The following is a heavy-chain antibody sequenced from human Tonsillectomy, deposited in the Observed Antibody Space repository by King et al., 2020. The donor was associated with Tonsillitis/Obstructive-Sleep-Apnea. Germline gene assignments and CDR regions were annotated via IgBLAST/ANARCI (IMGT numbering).Heavy chain of an antibody. D-gene: IGHD3-22*01. Sequence: VQLVESGGGLVQPGGSLRLSCAASGFTFSSYAMSWVRQAPGKGLEWVSAISGSGRSTYSADSVKGRFTISRDNSKNTLFLLMNSLRAEDTAVYYCAKDYYDSSKDYYYGMDVWGQGTTVTVSS. CDR3: AKDYYDSSKDYYYGMDV. CDR1: GFTFSSYA. J-gene: IGHJ6*02. V-gene: IGHV3-23*04. CDR2: ISGSGRST.